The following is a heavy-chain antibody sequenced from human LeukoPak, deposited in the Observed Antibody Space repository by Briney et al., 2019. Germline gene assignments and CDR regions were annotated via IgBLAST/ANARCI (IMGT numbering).Heavy chain of an antibody. J-gene: IGHJ4*02. D-gene: IGHD3-3*01. CDR2: TTNIGSPR. CDR1: GFTFSDYY. CDR3: ARGFRITIFGVVKAVDY. V-gene: IGHV3-11*04. Sequence: GGSLRLXCTASGFTFSDYYMGWIRQAPGQGLEWVSYTTNIGSPRYYADSVKGRFTISRDNAKNSLSLQMNSLSVDDTAVYYCARGFRITIFGVVKAVDYWGQGTLVTVSS.